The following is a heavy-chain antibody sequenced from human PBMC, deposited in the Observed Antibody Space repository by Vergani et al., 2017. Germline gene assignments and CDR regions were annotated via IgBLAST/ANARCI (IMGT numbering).Heavy chain of an antibody. V-gene: IGHV3-9*01. CDR1: GFTFDDYA. J-gene: IGHJ4*02. D-gene: IGHD3-9*01. CDR3: ARENDILTGRIDY. Sequence: EVQLVESGGGLVQPGRSLRLSCAASGFTFDDYAMHWVRQAPGKGLEWVSGISWNSGSIGYADSVKGRFTISRDNAKNSLYLQMNSLRAEDTALYYCARENDILTGRIDYWGQGTLVTVSS. CDR2: ISWNSGSI.